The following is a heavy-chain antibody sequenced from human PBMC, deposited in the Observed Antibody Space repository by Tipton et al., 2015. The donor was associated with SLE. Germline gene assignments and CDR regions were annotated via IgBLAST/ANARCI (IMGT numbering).Heavy chain of an antibody. CDR1: GGSFSDYF. J-gene: IGHJ6*03. Sequence: TLSLTCAVHGGSFSDYFWSWIRQPAGKGLEWIGRIYTSGSTNYNPSLMSRATISIDTSQNHFSLKLSSVTAADTAVYYCARAPHLTGSYYYYCMDVWGKGTTVTFSS. D-gene: IGHD7-27*01. CDR2: IYTSGST. V-gene: IGHV4-59*10. CDR3: ARAPHLTGSYYYYCMDV.